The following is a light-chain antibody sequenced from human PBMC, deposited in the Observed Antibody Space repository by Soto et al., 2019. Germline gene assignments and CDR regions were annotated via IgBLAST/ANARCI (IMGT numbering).Light chain of an antibody. V-gene: IGKV1-39*01. CDR3: QQSHSSPLS. CDR2: TAS. CDR1: QSISRN. J-gene: IGKJ5*01. Sequence: IQMTQSPSSLSASVGDRVTITCRASQSISRNLNWYQQKPGKAPELLIYTASNLQSGVPSRFSGSGSGTDFALTISSLQPEDSAVYYCQQSHSSPLSFGGGTRLEIK.